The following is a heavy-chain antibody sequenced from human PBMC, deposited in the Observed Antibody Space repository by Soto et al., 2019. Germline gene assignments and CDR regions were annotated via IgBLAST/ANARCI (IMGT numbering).Heavy chain of an antibody. Sequence: QVQLVQSGAEVKKPGASVKVSCKASGYTFTSYGISWVRQAPGQGLEWMGWISAYDGNTNYAQKLQGRVTMTTDTSTSTAYMELRSLRSDDTAVYYCARVDTDIVVVVAATGLIDYWGQGTLVTVSS. J-gene: IGHJ4*02. CDR2: ISAYDGNT. CDR3: ARVDTDIVVVVAATGLIDY. CDR1: GYTFTSYG. V-gene: IGHV1-18*01. D-gene: IGHD2-15*01.